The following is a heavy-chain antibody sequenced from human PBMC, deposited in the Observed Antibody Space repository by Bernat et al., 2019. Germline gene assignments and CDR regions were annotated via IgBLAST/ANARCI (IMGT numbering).Heavy chain of an antibody. Sequence: QLQLQESGPGLVKPSETLSLTCTVSGGSISSSSYYWGWIRQPPGKGLEWIGSIYYSGSTYYNPSLKSRVTISVDTSKNQFSLKLSSVTAADTAVYYCARGGANPFSWFDPWGQGTLVTVSS. CDR1: GGSISSSSYY. D-gene: IGHD1-26*01. CDR3: ARGGANPFSWFDP. J-gene: IGHJ5*02. V-gene: IGHV4-39*07. CDR2: IYYSGST.